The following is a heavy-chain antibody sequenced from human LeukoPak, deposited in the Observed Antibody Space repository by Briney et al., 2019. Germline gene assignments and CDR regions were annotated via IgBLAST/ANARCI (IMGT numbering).Heavy chain of an antibody. V-gene: IGHV4-34*01. Sequence: PSETLSLTCAVYGGSFSGYSWSWIRQPPGKGLEWIGEINHSGSTNYSPSLKSRVTISVDTPKSQFSLKLSSVTAADTAVYYCARGNKIDLIYYFDYWGQGTLVTVSS. CDR1: GGSFSGYS. CDR3: ARGNKIDLIYYFDY. CDR2: INHSGST. J-gene: IGHJ4*02. D-gene: IGHD3/OR15-3a*01.